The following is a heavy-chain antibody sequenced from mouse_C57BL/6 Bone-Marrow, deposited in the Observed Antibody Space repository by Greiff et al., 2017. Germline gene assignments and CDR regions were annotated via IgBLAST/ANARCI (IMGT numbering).Heavy chain of an antibody. CDR3: ARPPYLLYYAMDY. CDR2: ISSGSSTI. D-gene: IGHD2-1*01. Sequence: EVMLVESGGGLVKPGGSLKLSCAASGFTFSDYGMHWVRQAPEKGLEWVAYISSGSSTIYYADTVKGRFTISRDNAKNTLFMQMTMLMSEDTAMYYCARPPYLLYYAMDYWGQGTSVTVSS. V-gene: IGHV5-17*01. CDR1: GFTFSDYG. J-gene: IGHJ4*01.